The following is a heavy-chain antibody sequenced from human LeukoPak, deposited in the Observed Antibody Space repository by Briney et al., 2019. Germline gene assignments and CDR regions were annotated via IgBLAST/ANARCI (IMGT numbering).Heavy chain of an antibody. CDR1: AFPFSNYA. D-gene: IGHD2-15*01. CDR3: ARDPAKGAATYFDY. CDR2: ISFDEGKI. J-gene: IGHJ4*02. V-gene: IGHV3-30*04. Sequence: PGGSLRLSCTASAFPFSNYAMNWVRQTPGKGLEWVALISFDEGKIYYADSMKGRFTISRDNSKNTLFLQMNSLTVEDTAVYYCARDPAKGAATYFDYWGQGTLVTVSS.